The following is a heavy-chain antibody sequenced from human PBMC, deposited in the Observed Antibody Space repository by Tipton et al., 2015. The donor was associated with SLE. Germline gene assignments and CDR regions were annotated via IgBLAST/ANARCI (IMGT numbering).Heavy chain of an antibody. CDR2: IHYTGST. D-gene: IGHD3-10*01. V-gene: IGHV4-59*02. CDR3: ARYELWFGNYY. CDR1: GGSVGNYY. Sequence: TLSLTCTVSGGSVGNYYWSWIRQSPGKGLEWIGYIHYTGSTEYNPSLKSRVTISVDTSNNQFSLRLSSVTAADSAVYYCARYELWFGNYYWGQGTLVTVSS. J-gene: IGHJ4*02.